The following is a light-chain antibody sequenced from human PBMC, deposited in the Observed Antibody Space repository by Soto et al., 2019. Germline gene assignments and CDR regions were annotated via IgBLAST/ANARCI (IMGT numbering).Light chain of an antibody. CDR2: GAS. V-gene: IGKV3-20*01. CDR3: QQYGSSPPYT. Sequence: EIVLTQSPGNLSLSPGERATLSCRASQSVSSSYLAWYQQKPGQAPRLLIYGASNRATGIPDRFSASGSKTNFTLTISRLEPEDFAVYYCQQYGSSPPYTFGQGTKLEIK. J-gene: IGKJ2*01. CDR1: QSVSSSY.